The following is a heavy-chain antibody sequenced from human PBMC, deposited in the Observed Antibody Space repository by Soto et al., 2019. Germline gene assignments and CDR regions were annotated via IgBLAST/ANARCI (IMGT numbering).Heavy chain of an antibody. CDR1: GGTFSSYP. Sequence: QVQLVQSGAEVKKPGSSVKVSCKASGGTFSSYPISWVRQAPGQGLEWMGRIIPVLGIPNYAQKFQGRVTITADKSTSTAYRELGGLRAEDTAVYSCARALVSDYDTDYWGQGTRVTVSS. CDR3: ARALVSDYDTDY. V-gene: IGHV1-69*02. CDR2: IIPVLGIP. J-gene: IGHJ4*02. D-gene: IGHD5-12*01.